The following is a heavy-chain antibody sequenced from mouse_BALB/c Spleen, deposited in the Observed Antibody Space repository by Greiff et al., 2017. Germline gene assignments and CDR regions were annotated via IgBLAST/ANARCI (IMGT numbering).Heavy chain of an antibody. CDR2: ISYSGST. CDR3: ASGHLLYGNYVYYAMDY. J-gene: IGHJ4*01. Sequence: EVMLVESGPGLVKPSQSLSLTCTVTGYSITSDYAWNWIRQFPGNKLEWMGYISYSGSTSYNPSLKSRIPITRDTSKNQFFLQLNSVTTEDTATYYCASGHLLYGNYVYYAMDYWGQGTSVTVSS. V-gene: IGHV3-2*02. D-gene: IGHD2-1*01. CDR1: GYSITSDYA.